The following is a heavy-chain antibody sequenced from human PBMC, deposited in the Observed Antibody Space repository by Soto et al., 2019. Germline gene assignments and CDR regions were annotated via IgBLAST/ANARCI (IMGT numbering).Heavy chain of an antibody. CDR3: AKDPYSGYVFDY. CDR2: ISGSGGST. CDR1: GFTFSSYA. J-gene: IGHJ4*02. D-gene: IGHD5-12*01. Sequence: LRLSCAASGFTFSSYAMSWVRQAPGKGLEWVSAISGSGGSTYYADSVKGRFTISRDNSKNTLYLQMNSLRAEDTAVYYCAKDPYSGYVFDYWGQGTLVTVSS. V-gene: IGHV3-23*01.